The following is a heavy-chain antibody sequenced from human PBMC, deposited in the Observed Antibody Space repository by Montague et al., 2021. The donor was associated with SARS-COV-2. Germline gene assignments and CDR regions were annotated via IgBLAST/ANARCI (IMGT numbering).Heavy chain of an antibody. V-gene: IGHV3-23*03. CDR3: AGESFGSADS. Sequence: SLRLSCAASGFTFSRYAMSWVRQPPGKGPEWVSGIYSGGDKNNCXXSLKGRFTISRDTSKNTLYLEMNSLRAEDTGVYYCAGESFGSADSWGQGTLVTVSS. CDR2: IYSGGDKN. D-gene: IGHD3-10*01. J-gene: IGHJ4*02. CDR1: GFTFSRYA.